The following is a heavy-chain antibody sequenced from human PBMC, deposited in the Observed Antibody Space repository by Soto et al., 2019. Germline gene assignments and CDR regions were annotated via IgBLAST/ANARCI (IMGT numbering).Heavy chain of an antibody. Sequence: SVKVSCKASGGSFGNSAINWVRQTPGQGLEWLGGFIPVYRTLNYAQKFQGRVTITADESTGTAYMTLSSLASDDTAVYYCATGVIWIGYFTVDSWGQGTRVTVFS. CDR1: GGSFGNSA. CDR3: ATGVIWIGYFTVDS. CDR2: FIPVYRTL. J-gene: IGHJ4*02. V-gene: IGHV1-69*13. D-gene: IGHD3-3*01.